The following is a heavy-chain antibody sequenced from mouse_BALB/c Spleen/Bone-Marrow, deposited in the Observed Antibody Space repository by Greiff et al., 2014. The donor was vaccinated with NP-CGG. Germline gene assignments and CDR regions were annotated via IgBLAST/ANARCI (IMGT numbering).Heavy chain of an antibody. CDR2: IYPGSGST. J-gene: IGHJ4*01. CDR1: GYTFTSYW. V-gene: IGHV1S22*01. CDR3: TRSLVRRDHYYAMDY. Sequence: GSELVRPGASVKLSCKASGYTFTSYWMHWVKQRPGQGLEWIGNIYPGSGSTNYDEKFKSKATLTVDTSSSTAYMQLSSLTSEDSAVYYCTRSLVRRDHYYAMDYWGQGTSVTVSS. D-gene: IGHD2-14*01.